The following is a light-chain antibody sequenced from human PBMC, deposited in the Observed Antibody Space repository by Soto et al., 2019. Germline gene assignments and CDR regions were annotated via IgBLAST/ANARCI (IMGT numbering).Light chain of an antibody. CDR3: QHSGRSPHS. V-gene: IGKV3-20*01. CDR2: GAS. Sequence: EMVLTQSPGTLSLSPGERATLSCRASQSVSSSYLAWYQHKPGQAPRLLIYGASSRATGIPDRFSGSGSRTGLTLTISRLEPEDFAVYYCQHSGRSPHSFGQGTKLEIK. CDR1: QSVSSSY. J-gene: IGKJ2*01.